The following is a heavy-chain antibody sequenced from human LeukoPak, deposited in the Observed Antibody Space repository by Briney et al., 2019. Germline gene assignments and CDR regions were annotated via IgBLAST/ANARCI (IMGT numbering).Heavy chain of an antibody. J-gene: IGHJ3*02. Sequence: SETLSLTCTVSGGSLSSSSSYWGWIRQPPGKGLEWIVSIYYSGSTYYNPSLKSRVTISVDTSKNQFSLKLSSVTAADTAVYYCARCRDDAFDIWGQGTMVTVSS. CDR1: GGSLSSSSSY. CDR2: IYYSGST. D-gene: IGHD3-10*01. CDR3: ARCRDDAFDI. V-gene: IGHV4-39*01.